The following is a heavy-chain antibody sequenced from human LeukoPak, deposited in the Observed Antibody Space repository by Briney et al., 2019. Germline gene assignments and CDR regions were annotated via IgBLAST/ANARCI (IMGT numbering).Heavy chain of an antibody. CDR3: ALEGLATSDAFDI. CDR1: GFTFSSYW. V-gene: IGHV3-74*01. D-gene: IGHD5-12*01. CDR2: INSDGSST. Sequence: GGSMRLSCAASGFTFSSYWMHWVRQAPGKGLVWVSRINSDGSSTSYADSVKGRFTISRDTAKNTLYLQMNSLRAEDTAVYYCALEGLATSDAFDIWGQGTMVTVSS. J-gene: IGHJ3*02.